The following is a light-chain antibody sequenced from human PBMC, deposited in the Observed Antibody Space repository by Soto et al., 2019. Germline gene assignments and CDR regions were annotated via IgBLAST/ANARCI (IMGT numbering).Light chain of an antibody. V-gene: IGLV2-14*01. J-gene: IGLJ1*01. CDR2: EVS. Sequence: QSVLTQPASVSGSPGQSITISCTGTSSDVGGYDYVSWYQLHPGKAPKLMVFEVSNRPSGVFYRFSGSKSGNTASLTISGLQAEDEADYFCSSYSISTAYLFGTGTKLTVL. CDR3: SSYSISTAYL. CDR1: SSDVGGYDY.